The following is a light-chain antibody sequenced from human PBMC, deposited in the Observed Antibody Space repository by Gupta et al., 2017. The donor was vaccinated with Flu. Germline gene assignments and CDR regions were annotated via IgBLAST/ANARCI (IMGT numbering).Light chain of an antibody. CDR2: GAS. CDR3: QQCHSFPNL. CDR1: HDITTW. J-gene: IGKJ5*01. V-gene: IGKV1-12*01. Sequence: DIQMTQSPSSVSASVGDRVTITCRARHDITTWLAWYQQKPGKAPKLLIYGASTLHNGVPSRFSGSGSGTDFTLTISSLQPEDFATYYCQQCHSFPNLFGQGTRLVIK.